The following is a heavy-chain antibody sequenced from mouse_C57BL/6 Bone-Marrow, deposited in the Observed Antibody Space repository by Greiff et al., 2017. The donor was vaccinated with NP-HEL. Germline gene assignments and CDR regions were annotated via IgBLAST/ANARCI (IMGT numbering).Heavy chain of an antibody. J-gene: IGHJ4*01. Sequence: QVQLQQPGAELVMPGASVKLSCKASGYTFTSYWMHWVKQRPGQGLEWIGEIDPSDSYTNYNQKFKGKSTLTVDKSSSTAYMQLSSLTSEDSAVYYCARPSVYYYGSSYGGYAMDYWGQGTSVTVSS. D-gene: IGHD1-1*01. V-gene: IGHV1-69*01. CDR3: ARPSVYYYGSSYGGYAMDY. CDR2: IDPSDSYT. CDR1: GYTFTSYW.